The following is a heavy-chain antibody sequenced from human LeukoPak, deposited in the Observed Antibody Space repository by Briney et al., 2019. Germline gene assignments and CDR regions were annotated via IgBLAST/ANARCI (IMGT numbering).Heavy chain of an antibody. CDR1: GFTFSSYG. Sequence: GRSLRLSCAASGFTFSSYGMHWVRQAPGKGLEWVAVISYDGSNKYYADSVKGRFTISRDNSKNTLYLQMNSLRAEDTAVYYCAKDLSYYDSSGYYPDYWGQGTLVTVSS. J-gene: IGHJ4*02. CDR3: AKDLSYYDSSGYYPDY. D-gene: IGHD3-22*01. CDR2: ISYDGSNK. V-gene: IGHV3-30*18.